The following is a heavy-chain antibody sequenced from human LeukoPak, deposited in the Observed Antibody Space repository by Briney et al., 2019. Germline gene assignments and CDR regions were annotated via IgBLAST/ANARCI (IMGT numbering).Heavy chain of an antibody. CDR3: ARGYGGNSDWFDP. J-gene: IGHJ5*02. V-gene: IGHV1-2*06. Sequence: GASVKVSCKASGYTFTGYYIHWVRQAPGQGLEWMGRINPNSGGTNYAQKFQGRVTMTRDTSISTAYMELSRLRSDDTAVYYCARGYGGNSDWFDPWDQGTLVTVSP. CDR1: GYTFTGYY. CDR2: INPNSGGT. D-gene: IGHD4-23*01.